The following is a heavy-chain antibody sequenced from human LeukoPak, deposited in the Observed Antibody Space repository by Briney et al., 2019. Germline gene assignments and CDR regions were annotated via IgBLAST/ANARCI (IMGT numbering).Heavy chain of an antibody. J-gene: IGHJ4*02. CDR3: ARAYSGYDGVDY. V-gene: IGHV3-23*01. Sequence: PGGSLRLSCAASGFTFSSYAMHWVRQAPGKGLEWVSAISGSGGSTYYADSVKGRFTISRDNSKNTLYLQMNSLRAEDTALYYCARAYSGYDGVDYWGQGTLVTVSS. CDR2: ISGSGGST. CDR1: GFTFSSYA. D-gene: IGHD5-12*01.